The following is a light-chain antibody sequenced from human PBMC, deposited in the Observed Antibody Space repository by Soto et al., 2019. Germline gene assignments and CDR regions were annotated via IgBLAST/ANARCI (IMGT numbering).Light chain of an antibody. CDR2: GAS. Sequence: EIVLTQSPGTLSLSPGERATLSCRASQSVSSSYLAWYQQKPGQAPRLLIYGASSRATGIPDRFSGSGSGTVLTLTISRLEPEDFAVYYCHQYGSSPRTFGQGTKVEIK. CDR3: HQYGSSPRT. CDR1: QSVSSSY. V-gene: IGKV3-20*01. J-gene: IGKJ1*01.